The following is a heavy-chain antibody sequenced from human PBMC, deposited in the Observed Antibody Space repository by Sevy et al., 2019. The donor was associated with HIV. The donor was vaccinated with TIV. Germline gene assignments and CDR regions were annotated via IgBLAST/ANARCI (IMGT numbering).Heavy chain of an antibody. J-gene: IGHJ4*02. V-gene: IGHV3-11*01. CDR1: GFTFSDYY. Sequence: GGSLRLSCAASGFTFSDYYMSWIRQAPGKGLEWVSYISSSGSTIYYADSVKGRFTISRDNAKNSLYLQMNSLRAEDAAVYYWAGAWGYCSGGSCYGYWGQGTLVTVSS. D-gene: IGHD2-15*01. CDR2: ISSSGSTI. CDR3: AGAWGYCSGGSCYGY.